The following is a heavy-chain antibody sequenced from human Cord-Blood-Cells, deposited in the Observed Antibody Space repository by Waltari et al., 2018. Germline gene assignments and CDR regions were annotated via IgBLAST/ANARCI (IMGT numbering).Heavy chain of an antibody. J-gene: IGHJ6*02. CDR1: GGSFSGYS. Sequence: QVQLQQWGAGLLKPSETLSLPCAVYGGSFSGYSWNWLRQPPGKGLEWIGEINHSGSTNYNPSLKSRVTISVDTSKNQFSLKLSSVTAADTAVYYCARGDYYDSSGYYYYYYYGMDVWGQGTTVTVSS. CDR2: INHSGST. CDR3: ARGDYYDSSGYYYYYYYGMDV. V-gene: IGHV4-34*01. D-gene: IGHD3-22*01.